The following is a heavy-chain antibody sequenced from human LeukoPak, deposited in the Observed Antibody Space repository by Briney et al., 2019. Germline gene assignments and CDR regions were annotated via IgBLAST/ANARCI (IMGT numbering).Heavy chain of an antibody. CDR2: INPSGGST. V-gene: IGHV1-46*01. J-gene: IGHJ4*02. CDR3: ARANDGYGFDY. Sequence: GASVTVSCKASGYTFTSYYMHWVRQAPGQGLEWMGIINPSGGSTSYAQKFQGRVTMTRDMSTSTVYMELSSLRSEDTAVYYCARANDGYGFDYWGQGTLVTVSS. D-gene: IGHD1-1*01. CDR1: GYTFTSYY.